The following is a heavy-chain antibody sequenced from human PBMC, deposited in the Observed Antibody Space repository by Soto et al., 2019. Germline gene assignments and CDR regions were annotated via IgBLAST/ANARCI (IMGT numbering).Heavy chain of an antibody. CDR3: ARDRGVAPPVAGNTHYYYYMDV. D-gene: IGHD6-19*01. CDR1: GYSFTNYG. CDR2: ISAYNGDT. J-gene: IGHJ6*03. Sequence: QDQLVHSGGEVKKPGASVKVSCKASGYSFTNYGITWVRQAPGQGFEWMGWISAYNGDTNYAQKLQGRVTMTTDASTSTAYLELRSLRSDDTALYYCARDRGVAPPVAGNTHYYYYMDVWGKGTTVTVSS. V-gene: IGHV1-18*01.